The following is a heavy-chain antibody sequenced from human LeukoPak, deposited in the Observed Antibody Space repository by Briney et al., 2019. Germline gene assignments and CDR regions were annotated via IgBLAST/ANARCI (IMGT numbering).Heavy chain of an antibody. J-gene: IGHJ4*02. D-gene: IGHD3-10*01. CDR3: ARDVSYYGSGSSGLVDY. CDR2: ISAYNGNT. Sequence: ASVTLSCTSSGYAFTSYGISWVRQAPGQGLGRMGWISAYNGNTNYAQKLQGRVTLTTDTSTSKAYMELRSLRSDDTAVYYCARDVSYYGSGSSGLVDYWGQGTLVTVSS. V-gene: IGHV1-18*01. CDR1: GYAFTSYG.